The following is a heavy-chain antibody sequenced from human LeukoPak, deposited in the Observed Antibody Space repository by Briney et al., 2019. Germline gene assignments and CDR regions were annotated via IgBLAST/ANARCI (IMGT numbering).Heavy chain of an antibody. D-gene: IGHD6-13*01. J-gene: IGHJ4*02. CDR3: ARFRAAAGTKGDY. CDR1: GFTFSSYS. Sequence: GGSLRLSCAVSGFTFSSYSMNWVRQAPGKGLEWVSYISSSSSTIYYTDSVKGRFTISRDNAKNSLYLQMNSLRAEDTAVYYCARFRAAAGTKGDYWGQGTLVTVSS. V-gene: IGHV3-48*04. CDR2: ISSSSSTI.